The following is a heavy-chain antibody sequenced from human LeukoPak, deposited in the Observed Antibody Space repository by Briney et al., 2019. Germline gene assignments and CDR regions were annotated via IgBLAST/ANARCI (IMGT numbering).Heavy chain of an antibody. CDR1: GGSISSSSYY. Sequence: SETLSLTCTVSGGSISSSSYYWGWIRQPPGKGLEWIGSIYYSGSTYYNPSLKSRVTISVDTSKNQFSLKLSSVTAADTAVYYCASLNSGGWYFDLWGRGTLVTVSS. J-gene: IGHJ2*01. CDR3: ASLNSGGWYFDL. CDR2: IYYSGST. D-gene: IGHD4-23*01. V-gene: IGHV4-39*01.